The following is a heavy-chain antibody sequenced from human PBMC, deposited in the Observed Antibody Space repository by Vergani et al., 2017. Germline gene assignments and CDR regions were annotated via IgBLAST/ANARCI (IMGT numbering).Heavy chain of an antibody. D-gene: IGHD3-9*01. CDR2: INHSGST. J-gene: IGHJ5*02. CDR3: ARATISYNWFDP. Sequence: QVQLQQWGAGLLKPSETLSLTCAVYGGSFSGYYWSWIRQPPGKGLEWIGEINHSGSTNYNPSLKSRVTISVDTSKNQFSLKLGSVTAADTAVYYCARATISYNWFDPWGQGTLVTVSS. V-gene: IGHV4-34*01. CDR1: GGSFSGYY.